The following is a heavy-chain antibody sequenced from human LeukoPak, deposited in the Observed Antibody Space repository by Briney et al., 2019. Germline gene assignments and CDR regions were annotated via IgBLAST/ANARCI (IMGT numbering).Heavy chain of an antibody. Sequence: SQTLSLTCAISGDSVSSNSAAWNWIRQSPSRGLEWLGRTYYRSKWYNDYAVSVKSRITINPDTSKNQFSLQLNSVTPEDTAVYYCARDLETQKLGSRAFDIWGQGTMVTVSS. V-gene: IGHV6-1*01. CDR2: TYYRSKWYN. D-gene: IGHD7-27*01. CDR1: GDSVSSNSAA. J-gene: IGHJ3*02. CDR3: ARDLETQKLGSRAFDI.